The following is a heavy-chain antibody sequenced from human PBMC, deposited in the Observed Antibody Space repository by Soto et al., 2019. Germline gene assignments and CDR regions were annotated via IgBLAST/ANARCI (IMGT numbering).Heavy chain of an antibody. Sequence: PSETLSLTCTVSGGSVSSGSYYWSWIRQPPGKGLEWIGYIYYSGSTNYNPSLKSRVTISVDTSKNQFSLKLSSVTAADTAVYYCARGGRDYDILTGFDYWGQGTLVTVLL. CDR2: IYYSGST. V-gene: IGHV4-61*01. J-gene: IGHJ4*02. CDR3: ARGGRDYDILTGFDY. D-gene: IGHD3-9*01. CDR1: GGSVSSGSYY.